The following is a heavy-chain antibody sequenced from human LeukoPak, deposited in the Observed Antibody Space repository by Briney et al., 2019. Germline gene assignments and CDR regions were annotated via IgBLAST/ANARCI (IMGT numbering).Heavy chain of an antibody. CDR3: AKVLGYCSGGNCYIVDY. CDR1: GFTFSSSA. D-gene: IGHD2-15*01. CDR2: ISDSGGRM. J-gene: IGHJ4*02. Sequence: RPGGSLRLSCAASGFTFSSSAMSWVRQAPGKGLEWVAGISDSGGRMYYPDSVKGRFTISRDNSKNTLYLQMGSLRGDDTALYYCAKVLGYCSGGNCYIVDYWGQGTLVTVSS. V-gene: IGHV3-23*01.